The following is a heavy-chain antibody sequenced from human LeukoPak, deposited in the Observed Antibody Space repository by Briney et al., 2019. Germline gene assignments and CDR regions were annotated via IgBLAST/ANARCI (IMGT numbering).Heavy chain of an antibody. CDR2: INPNSGGI. CDR1: GGTFSSYA. Sequence: APVKVSCKASGGTFSSYAISRVREAPGPGLEWMGWINPNSGGINYAQRFQGRVTMTRDTSISTAYMELSRLRSDDTAVYYCARDIKHGELRAFDIWGQGTMVTVSS. J-gene: IGHJ3*02. V-gene: IGHV1-2*02. D-gene: IGHD1-26*01. CDR3: ARDIKHGELRAFDI.